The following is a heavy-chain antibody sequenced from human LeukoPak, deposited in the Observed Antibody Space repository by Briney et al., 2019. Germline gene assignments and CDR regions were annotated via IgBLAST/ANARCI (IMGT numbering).Heavy chain of an antibody. J-gene: IGHJ4*02. V-gene: IGHV3-74*01. CDR1: GFTFSSYW. CDR2: INSDGSST. Sequence: GGSLRLSCAASGFTFSSYWMHWVRQAPGKGLVWVSRINSDGSSTSYADSVKGRFTISRDNSKNTLYLQMNSLRAEDTAVYYCARAKLGKQWLVNEFDYWGQGTLVTVSS. CDR3: ARAKLGKQWLVNEFDY. D-gene: IGHD6-19*01.